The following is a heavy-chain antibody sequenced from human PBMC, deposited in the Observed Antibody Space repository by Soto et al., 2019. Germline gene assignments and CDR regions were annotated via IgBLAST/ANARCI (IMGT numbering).Heavy chain of an antibody. D-gene: IGHD2-21*01. Sequence: EVTLVESGGGWVQPGRSLRLSCAASGFSFDDYAMHWVRQLPGKGLEWVAGIGWRSFTLGYANSVKGRFTISRDNAQNFLYLQMDDLRAEDSALYFCAKDRLASSRGRFDVWGQGTLVTVSS. J-gene: IGHJ4*02. CDR3: AKDRLASSRGRFDV. V-gene: IGHV3-9*01. CDR1: GFSFDDYA. CDR2: IGWRSFTL.